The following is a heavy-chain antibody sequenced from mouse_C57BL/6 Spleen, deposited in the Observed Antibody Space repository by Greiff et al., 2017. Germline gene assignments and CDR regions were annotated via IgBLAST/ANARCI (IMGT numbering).Heavy chain of an antibody. CDR1: GYTFTDYN. CDR2: INPNNGGT. Sequence: EVMLVESGPELVKPGASVKIPFKASGYTFTDYNMDWVKQSHGKSLEWIGDINPNNGGTIHNQKFKGKVTLTVDKSSSTAYMELRSLTSEDTAVDYCARGGTGGGFADWGQGTLVTVSA. CDR3: ARGGTGGGFAD. V-gene: IGHV1-18*01. J-gene: IGHJ3*01. D-gene: IGHD2-14*01.